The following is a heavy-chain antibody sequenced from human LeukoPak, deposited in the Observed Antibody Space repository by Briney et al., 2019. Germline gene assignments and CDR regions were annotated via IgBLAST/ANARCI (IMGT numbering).Heavy chain of an antibody. CDR2: IIPIFGTA. CDR3: VRVYNTYYDFWSGHIYYMDV. Sequence: SVKVSCKASGGTFSSYAISWVRQAPGQGLEWMGGIIPIFGTANYAQKFQGRVTITTDESTSTAYMELSSLRSEDTAVYYCVRVYNTYYDFWSGHIYYMDVWGKGTTVTVSS. D-gene: IGHD3-3*01. CDR1: GGTFSSYA. J-gene: IGHJ6*03. V-gene: IGHV1-69*05.